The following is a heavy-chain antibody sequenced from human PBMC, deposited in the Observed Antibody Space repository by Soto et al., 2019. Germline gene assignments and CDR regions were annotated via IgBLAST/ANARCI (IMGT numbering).Heavy chain of an antibody. V-gene: IGHV3-53*01. J-gene: IGHJ4*02. CDR1: GFSVNNNY. D-gene: IGHD2-21*01. CDR3: AKLWGYYFES. CDR2: IYTRGTT. Sequence: PGGSLRLSCSASGFSVNNNYMTWVRQAPGRRPEWVAVIYTRGTTHYADFATGRFTFSRDNSKNTLYLQMDSLRPEDPAVYYCAKLWGYYFESWGPGTLVTVSS.